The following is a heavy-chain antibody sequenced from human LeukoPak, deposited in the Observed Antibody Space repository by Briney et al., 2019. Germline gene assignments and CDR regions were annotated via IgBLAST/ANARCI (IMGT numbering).Heavy chain of an antibody. V-gene: IGHV5-51*01. Sequence: GEALKISCKGSGCIFTSYWIGWVRQLPGKGLEWMGIIYPGDSDTRYSPPFQGQVTISADKSISTAYLQWSSLKASDTAMYYCARRIAGPHYFDYWGQGTLVTVSS. CDR2: IYPGDSDT. CDR3: ARRIAGPHYFDY. D-gene: IGHD2-21*01. J-gene: IGHJ4*02. CDR1: GCIFTSYW.